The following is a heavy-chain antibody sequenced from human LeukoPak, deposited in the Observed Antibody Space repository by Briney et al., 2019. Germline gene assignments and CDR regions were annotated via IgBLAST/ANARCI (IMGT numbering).Heavy chain of an antibody. Sequence: GGSLRLSCAASGFTFSHYGMHGVRQAPGKGLEGVAVIWSDGSNKYYADSVNGRFTISRDNFKKTLSLQMNSLRNGDTAVYYCAKDAQRGFDYSNSLEHWGQGSLVTVSS. CDR1: GFTFSHYG. J-gene: IGHJ4*02. CDR3: AKDAQRGFDYSNSLEH. D-gene: IGHD4-11*01. V-gene: IGHV3-33*06. CDR2: IWSDGSNK.